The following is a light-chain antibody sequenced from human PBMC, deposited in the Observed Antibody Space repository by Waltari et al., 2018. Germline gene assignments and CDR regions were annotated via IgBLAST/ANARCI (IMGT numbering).Light chain of an antibody. CDR3: LLFMGGGVYV. J-gene: IGLJ1*01. Sequence: QTVVTQEQSFSVSPGGTVTLNCGLSSAAVTSNSPPRWYQQTPGPAPRTLIYNTNTRLSGVPDRFSGSILGNKAALTITGAQADDESDYYCLLFMGGGVYVFGTGTKVTVL. CDR1: SAAVTSNSP. V-gene: IGLV8-61*01. CDR2: NTN.